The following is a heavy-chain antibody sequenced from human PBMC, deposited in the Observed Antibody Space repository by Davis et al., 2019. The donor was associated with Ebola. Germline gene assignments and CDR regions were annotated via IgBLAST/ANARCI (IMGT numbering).Heavy chain of an antibody. CDR1: GYTLTELS. V-gene: IGHV1-24*01. CDR3: VTDAWTTGTTGGYYGMDV. D-gene: IGHD1-1*01. CDR2: FDPEDGET. Sequence: ASVKVSCKVSGYTLTELSMHWVRQAPGKGLEWMGGFDPEDGETIYAQKFQGRVTMTEDTSTDTAYMELSSLRSEDTAVYYCVTDAWTTGTTGGYYGMDVWGQGTTVTVSS. J-gene: IGHJ6*02.